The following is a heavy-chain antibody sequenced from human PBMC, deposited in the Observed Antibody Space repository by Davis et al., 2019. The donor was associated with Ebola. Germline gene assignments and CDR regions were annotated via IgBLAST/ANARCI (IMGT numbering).Heavy chain of an antibody. CDR2: IYYSGST. J-gene: IGHJ6*02. D-gene: IGHD3-3*01. V-gene: IGHV4-59*08. CDR3: ASGASSGYPQNFYYYGMDV. CDR1: GGSISSYY. Sequence: SATLSPTFTLPGGSISSYYWSWIRQPPGKGLEWIGYIYYSGSTYYNPSLKSRVTISVDTSKNQFSLKLSSVTAANTAVYYCASGASSGYPQNFYYYGMDVWGQGTTVTVSS.